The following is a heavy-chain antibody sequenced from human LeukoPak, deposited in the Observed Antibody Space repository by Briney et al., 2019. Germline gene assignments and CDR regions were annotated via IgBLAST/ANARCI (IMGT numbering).Heavy chain of an antibody. V-gene: IGHV3-21*01. CDR1: GFTFSSYS. CDR2: ISSSSSYI. CDR3: ARVQHGDPGDY. D-gene: IGHD3-10*01. J-gene: IGHJ4*02. Sequence: GGSLRLSCAASGFTFSSYSMNWVRQAPGKGLEWVSSISSSSSYIYYADSVKGRFTISRDNAKNSLYLQMNSLGAEDTAVYYCARVQHGDPGDYWGQGTLVTVSS.